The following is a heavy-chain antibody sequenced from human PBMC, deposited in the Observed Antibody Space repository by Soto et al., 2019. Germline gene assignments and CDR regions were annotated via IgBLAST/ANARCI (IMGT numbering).Heavy chain of an antibody. V-gene: IGHV4-34*01. Sequence: PSETLSLTCAVYGGSFSGYYWSWIRQPPGKGLEWIGEINHSGSTNYNPSLKSRVTISVDTSKNQFSLKLSSVTAADTAVYYFARLLVTTRGYYYYGMDVWGQGTTVTVSS. CDR1: GGSFSGYY. J-gene: IGHJ6*02. D-gene: IGHD2-21*02. CDR2: INHSGST. CDR3: ARLLVTTRGYYYYGMDV.